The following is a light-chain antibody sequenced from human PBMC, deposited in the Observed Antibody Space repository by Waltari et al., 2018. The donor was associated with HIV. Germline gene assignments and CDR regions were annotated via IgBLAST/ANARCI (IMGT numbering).Light chain of an antibody. CDR2: EVT. Sequence: QSALTQPASVSGSPGQSITISCTGASSDVGTYDLVSWYQHLPGKAPKHMIYEVTKRPSGVSNRCSGSQSCNTASLTISGLQTDDEADYYCCTFAGSSTPVVFGGGTKLTVL. V-gene: IGLV2-23*02. CDR3: CTFAGSSTPVV. CDR1: SSDVGTYDL. J-gene: IGLJ2*01.